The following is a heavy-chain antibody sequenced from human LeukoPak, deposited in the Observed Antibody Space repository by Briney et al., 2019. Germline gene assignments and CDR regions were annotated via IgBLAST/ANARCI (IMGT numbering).Heavy chain of an antibody. Sequence: SETLSLTCAVYGGSFSGYYWSWIRQPPGKGLEWIGEINHSGSTNYNPSLKSRVTISVDTSKNQFSLKLSSVTAADTAVYYCARRRYYYGSGRRKNTYYFDYWGQGTLVTVSS. V-gene: IGHV4-34*01. CDR2: INHSGST. D-gene: IGHD3-10*01. CDR3: ARRRYYYGSGRRKNTYYFDY. CDR1: GGSFSGYY. J-gene: IGHJ4*02.